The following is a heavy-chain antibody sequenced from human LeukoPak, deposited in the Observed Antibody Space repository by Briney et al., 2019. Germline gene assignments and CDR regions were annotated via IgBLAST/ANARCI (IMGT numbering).Heavy chain of an antibody. CDR1: GGSISSYY. CDR3: ARGRTFDN. CDR2: IYDRGST. Sequence: SETLSLTCTVSGGSISSYYWSWIRQPPGKGLEWIGNIYDRGSTKYNPSLKSRVTISVDTSKNQFSLKLSSVTAADTAVYYCARGRTFDNWGQGTLVTVSS. V-gene: IGHV4-59*01. J-gene: IGHJ4*02.